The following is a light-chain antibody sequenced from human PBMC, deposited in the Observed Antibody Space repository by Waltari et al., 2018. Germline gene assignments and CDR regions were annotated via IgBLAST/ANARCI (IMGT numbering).Light chain of an antibody. CDR2: DAL. CDR3: LQRKSWPPVT. V-gene: IGKV3-11*01. Sequence: EIVLTQSPATLSVSPGDRATLSCRSSQSVSFSLSWYQQKAGQAPRLVIYDALDRATGIPARFIGSGSGTDFNLTISRLEPEDFAVYFCLQRKSWPPVTFGGGTRVEIK. J-gene: IGKJ4*01. CDR1: QSVSFS.